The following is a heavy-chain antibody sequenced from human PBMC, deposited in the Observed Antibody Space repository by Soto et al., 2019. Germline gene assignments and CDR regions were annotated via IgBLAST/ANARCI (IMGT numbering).Heavy chain of an antibody. J-gene: IGHJ4*02. D-gene: IGHD4-17*01. CDR2: ISYDGSNK. Sequence: QVQLVESGGGVVQPGRSLRLSCAASGFTFSSYAIHWVRQAPGKGLEWVAVISYDGSNKYYADSVKGRFTISRDNSKNPLYLQMNSLRAEDTAVYYCATLEIHDYGGTYYFDDWGQGTLVTVSS. V-gene: IGHV3-30*04. CDR3: ATLEIHDYGGTYYFDD. CDR1: GFTFSSYA.